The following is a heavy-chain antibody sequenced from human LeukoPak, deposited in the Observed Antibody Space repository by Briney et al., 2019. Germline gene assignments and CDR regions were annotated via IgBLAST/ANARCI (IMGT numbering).Heavy chain of an antibody. CDR3: AREDWETRDAFDI. J-gene: IGHJ3*02. CDR2: IYYSGST. Sequence: SETLSLTCTVSGGSISSYYWSWIRQPPGKGLEWIGYIYYSGSTYYNPSLKSRVTISVDTSKNQFSLKLSSVTAADTAVYCCAREDWETRDAFDIWGQGTMVTVSS. D-gene: IGHD1-26*01. V-gene: IGHV4-30-4*08. CDR1: GGSISSYY.